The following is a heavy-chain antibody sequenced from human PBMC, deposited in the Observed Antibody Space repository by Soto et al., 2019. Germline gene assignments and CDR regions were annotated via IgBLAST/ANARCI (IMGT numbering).Heavy chain of an antibody. V-gene: IGHV1-18*01. Sequence: QVHLVQSGAEVKKPGASVKVSCKASGYTFTSYGITWVRQAPGQGLEWMGWISAYKGHTNYAQKLQGRVTMTTDTSTSTTYMELRSLRSDDTAVYYCARVWDLRTYGDRVRIDYWGQGTLVTVSS. CDR3: ARVWDLRTYGDRVRIDY. D-gene: IGHD4-17*01. CDR2: ISAYKGHT. CDR1: GYTFTSYG. J-gene: IGHJ4*02.